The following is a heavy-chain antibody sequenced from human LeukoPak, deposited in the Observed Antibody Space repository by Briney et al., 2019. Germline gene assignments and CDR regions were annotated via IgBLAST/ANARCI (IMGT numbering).Heavy chain of an antibody. CDR2: INWNGGST. V-gene: IGHV3-20*01. Sequence: GGSLRLSCAASGFTFDDYGMSWVRQAPGKGLEWVSGINWNGGSTGYADSVKGRFTISRDNAKNSLYLQMNSLRAEDTALYHCARGVRGGSYFDGWDYWGQGTLVTVSS. D-gene: IGHD1-26*01. J-gene: IGHJ4*02. CDR3: ARGVRGGSYFDGWDY. CDR1: GFTFDDYG.